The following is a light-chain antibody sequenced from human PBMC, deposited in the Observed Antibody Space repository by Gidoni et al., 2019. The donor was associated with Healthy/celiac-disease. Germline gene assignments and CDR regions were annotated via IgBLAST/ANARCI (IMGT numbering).Light chain of an antibody. CDR2: SNN. CDR1: SPNIGSNT. Sequence: QSVLTQPPSASGTPGQRVTISCSGSSPNIGSNTVNWYQQLPGTAPKLLIYSNNQRPSGVPDRFSGSKSGTSASLASSGLQSEDEAGYYCAAWDDSLNGVVFGGGTKLTVL. J-gene: IGLJ2*01. CDR3: AAWDDSLNGVV. V-gene: IGLV1-44*01.